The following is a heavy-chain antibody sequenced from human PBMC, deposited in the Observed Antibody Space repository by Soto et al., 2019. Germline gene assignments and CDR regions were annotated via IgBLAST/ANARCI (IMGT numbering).Heavy chain of an antibody. D-gene: IGHD4-17*01. Sequence: QLQLVQSAAEVKKPGASVRVSCKAYGYPFIKYGISWIRQAPEQGLEWMGWIKVDSGYTNYAQKFQGRVTMTADTSSDTAFMELRSLRLDDTAVYFCATAYATGFDAWGQGTLVSVSS. CDR1: GYPFIKYG. V-gene: IGHV1-18*04. J-gene: IGHJ5*02. CDR3: ATAYATGFDA. CDR2: IKVDSGYT.